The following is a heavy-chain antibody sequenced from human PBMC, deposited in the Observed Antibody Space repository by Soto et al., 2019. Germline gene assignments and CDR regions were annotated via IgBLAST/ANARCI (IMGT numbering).Heavy chain of an antibody. CDR3: ARGYDYGEGGYMEV. CDR2: ISAYNGNT. CDR1: GYTFTSFG. Sequence: ASVKVSCKASGYTFTSFGISWVRQAPGQGLEWMGWISAYNGNTNYAQKLQGRVTKTTDTSTSTAYMELRSLRSDDTAVYFCARGYDYGEGGYMEVWGKGTTVTVSS. D-gene: IGHD4-17*01. V-gene: IGHV1-18*01. J-gene: IGHJ6*03.